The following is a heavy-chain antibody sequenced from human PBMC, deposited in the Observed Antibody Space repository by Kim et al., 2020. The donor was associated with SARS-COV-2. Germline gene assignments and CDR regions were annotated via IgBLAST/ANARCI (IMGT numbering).Heavy chain of an antibody. CDR3: ARVSGDPADSSSSYFDY. CDR2: ISSSSSYT. Sequence: GGSLRLSCAASGFTFSDYYMSWIRQAPGKGLEWVSYISSSSSYTNYADSVKGRFTISRDNAKNSLYLQMNSLRAEDTAVYYCARVSGDPADSSSSYFDYWGQGTLVTVSS. CDR1: GFTFSDYY. V-gene: IGHV3-11*06. J-gene: IGHJ4*02. D-gene: IGHD6-6*01.